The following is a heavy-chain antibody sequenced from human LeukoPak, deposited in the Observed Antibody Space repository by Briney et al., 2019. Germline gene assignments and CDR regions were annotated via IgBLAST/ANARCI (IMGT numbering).Heavy chain of an antibody. V-gene: IGHV3-30*18. CDR3: AKDYSSGWYSY. Sequence: GRSLRLSCAASGFTFSSYGMHWVRQAPGKGLEWVAVISYDGSNKYYADSVKGRFTISRDNSKNTLYLQMNSLRAEDTAVYYCAKDYSSGWYSYWGQGTLVTVSA. J-gene: IGHJ4*02. CDR1: GFTFSSYG. D-gene: IGHD6-19*01. CDR2: ISYDGSNK.